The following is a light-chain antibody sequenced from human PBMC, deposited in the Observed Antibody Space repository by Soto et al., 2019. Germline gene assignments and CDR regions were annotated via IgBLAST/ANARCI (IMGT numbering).Light chain of an antibody. Sequence: IVLTQSPGTLSLSPGERATLSCRASQTVPKSYLAGYQQRPGQAPRLLIYDASNRATGIPDRFSGSESGTDFTLTISHLEPEDFAVYYCHQYAWSPLTFGQGTRLEIK. V-gene: IGKV3-20*01. CDR3: HQYAWSPLT. J-gene: IGKJ5*01. CDR2: DAS. CDR1: QTVPKSY.